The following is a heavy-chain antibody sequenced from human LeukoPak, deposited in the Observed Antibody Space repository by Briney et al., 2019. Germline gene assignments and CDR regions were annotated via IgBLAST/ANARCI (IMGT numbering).Heavy chain of an antibody. V-gene: IGHV4-38-2*02. CDR3: XXXXXXXXSXYPYYYYYYMDV. CDR1: GYSISSGYY. Sequence: SETLSLTCTVSGYSISSGYYWGWIRQPPGKGLEWIGSIYHSGSTYYNPSLKSRVTISVDTSKNQFSLKLSSVTAADTAVYYCXXXXXXXXSXYPYYYYYYMDVWGKGTTVTVSS. J-gene: IGHJ6*03. CDR2: IYHSGST. D-gene: IGHD2-2*01.